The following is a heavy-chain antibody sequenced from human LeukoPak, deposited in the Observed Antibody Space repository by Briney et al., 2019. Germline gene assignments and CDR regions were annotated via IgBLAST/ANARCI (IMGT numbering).Heavy chain of an antibody. CDR2: ISYDGSYK. CDR3: AKGIYDMDV. J-gene: IGHJ6*02. Sequence: GGSLRLSCAASGFTFSSYGMHWVRQAPGKGLEWVAVISYDGSYKYHADSVKGRFSISRDNSKNTLYLQMNSLRAEDTAVYFCAKGIYDMDVWGQGTTVTVSS. V-gene: IGHV3-30*18. CDR1: GFTFSSYG.